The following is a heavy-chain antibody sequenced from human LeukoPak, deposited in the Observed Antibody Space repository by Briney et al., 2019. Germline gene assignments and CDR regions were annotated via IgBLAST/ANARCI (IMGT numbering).Heavy chain of an antibody. CDR3: ASLSGISYYFDY. Sequence: GGSLRLSCAASGFTFSSYAMSWVRQAPGKGLEWVSAISGSGGSTYYADSVKGRFTISRDNSKNTLYLQMNSLRAEDTAVYYCASLSGISYYFDYWGQGTLVTVSS. CDR2: ISGSGGST. D-gene: IGHD3-10*01. V-gene: IGHV3-23*01. CDR1: GFTFSSYA. J-gene: IGHJ4*02.